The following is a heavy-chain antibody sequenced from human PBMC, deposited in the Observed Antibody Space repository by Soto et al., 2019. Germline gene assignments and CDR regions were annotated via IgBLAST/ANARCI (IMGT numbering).Heavy chain of an antibody. J-gene: IGHJ4*02. CDR2: IYSAGTT. CDR3: ARVAMGYGDY. V-gene: IGHV3-66*01. CDR1: GFIVSSYY. Sequence: GGSLRLSCAASGFIVSSYYMSWVRQAPGKGLECVSIIYSAGTTYYADSVKGRFTISGDNSKNTLFLQMNSLRAEDTAVYYCARVAMGYGDYWGRGTLVTVSS. D-gene: IGHD5-12*01.